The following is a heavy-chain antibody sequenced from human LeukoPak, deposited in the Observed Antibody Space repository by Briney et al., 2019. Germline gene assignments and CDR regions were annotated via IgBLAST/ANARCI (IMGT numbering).Heavy chain of an antibody. Sequence: ASVKVSCKASGYTFTHYAMNWVRQAPGQGLEWMGWINTNTGNPTYAQGFTGRFVFSLDTSVSTASLQINSLKAEDTAVYYCARGHDGDLDYWGQGTLVTVSS. CDR3: ARGHDGDLDY. J-gene: IGHJ4*02. D-gene: IGHD4-17*01. CDR2: INTNTGNP. CDR1: GYTFTHYA. V-gene: IGHV7-4-1*02.